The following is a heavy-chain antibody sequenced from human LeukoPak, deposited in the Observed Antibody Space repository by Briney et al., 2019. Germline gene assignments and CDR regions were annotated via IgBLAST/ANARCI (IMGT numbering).Heavy chain of an antibody. Sequence: SETLSLTCTVSGGSISSSSYYWGWIRQPPGKGLEWIGSIYYSGSTYYNPSLKSRVTISVDTSKNQFSLKLGSVTAADTAVYYCARDHMTTVTRDYMDVWGKGTTVTISS. D-gene: IGHD4-11*01. CDR3: ARDHMTTVTRDYMDV. J-gene: IGHJ6*03. CDR1: GGSISSSSYY. V-gene: IGHV4-39*07. CDR2: IYYSGST.